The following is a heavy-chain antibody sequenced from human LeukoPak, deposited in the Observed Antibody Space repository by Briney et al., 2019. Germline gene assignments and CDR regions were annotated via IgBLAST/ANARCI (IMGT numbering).Heavy chain of an antibody. V-gene: IGHV3-53*01. J-gene: IGHJ4*02. CDR1: GFTVSSSY. Sequence: GGSLRLSCAASGFTVSSSYMIWVRQAPGKGLEWVSVIYSGGTTYYADSVKGRFTISRDNSKTTLYLQMNSLRAEDTAVYYCARVMGRYCSSTSCYVDYWGQGTLVTVSS. CDR2: IYSGGTT. CDR3: ARVMGRYCSSTSCYVDY. D-gene: IGHD2-2*01.